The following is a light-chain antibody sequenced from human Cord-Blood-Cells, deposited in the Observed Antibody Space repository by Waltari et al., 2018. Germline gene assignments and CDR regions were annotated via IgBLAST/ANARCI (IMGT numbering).Light chain of an antibody. CDR3: QQSYSTPFT. CDR2: AAA. Sequence: IQMTQSPSSLSESVGDRVTITCRASQSISSYLNWDQQKPGKAPKLLIYAAASLQRGVPSSFSSSGSGTDFTLTISSLQPEDFATYYCQQSYSTPFTFGPGTKVDIK. V-gene: IGKV1-39*01. CDR1: QSISSY. J-gene: IGKJ3*01.